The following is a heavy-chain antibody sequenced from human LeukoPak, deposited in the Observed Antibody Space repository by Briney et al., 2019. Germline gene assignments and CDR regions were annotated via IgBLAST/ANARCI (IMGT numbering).Heavy chain of an antibody. D-gene: IGHD2-15*01. CDR2: IYSNENT. CDR1: GGSITSYY. V-gene: IGHV4-4*07. CDR3: ARGGTTPYYFDD. Sequence: SETLSLTCTVSGGSITSYYWSWIRQPAGKGLEWIGRIYSNENTNYNPSLKSRVTMSVDTSKNQFPLKLSSVTAADTAVYYCARGGTTPYYFDDWGQGTLVTVSS. J-gene: IGHJ4*02.